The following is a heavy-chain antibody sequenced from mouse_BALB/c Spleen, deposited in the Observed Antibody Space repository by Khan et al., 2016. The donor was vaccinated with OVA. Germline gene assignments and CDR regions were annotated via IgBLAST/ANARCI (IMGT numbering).Heavy chain of an antibody. CDR1: GFSLTAYG. J-gene: IGHJ4*01. CDR2: IWSGGST. V-gene: IGHV2-2*01. D-gene: IGHD1-2*01. CDR3: ARKVVFHYDGYGGMDS. Sequence: QVQLQQPGPGLVQPSQNLSITCTISGFSLTAYGIHWVRQSPGKALEWLGVIWSGGSTDYNAAFISRLSITKDNSKSQIFFKMNSLPVDDTAIYYCARKVVFHYDGYGGMDSWGQGTSVTVSS.